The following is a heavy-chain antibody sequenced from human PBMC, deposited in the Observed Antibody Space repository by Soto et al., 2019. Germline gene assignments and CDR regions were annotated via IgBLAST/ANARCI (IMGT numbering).Heavy chain of an antibody. D-gene: IGHD3-10*01. V-gene: IGHV3-23*01. Sequence: EVQLLESGGGLVQPGGSLRLSCAASGFTFSSYSMSWFRQAPGQGLECVSTISGSGGGTYYADSGKGRFTISRDISKNTLYLQMNSLRAEDTALYYCAKYMGRVGWGGELPDMPDYWGQGTLVTVSS. CDR1: GFTFSSYS. CDR2: ISGSGGGT. J-gene: IGHJ4*02. CDR3: AKYMGRVGWGGELPDMPDY.